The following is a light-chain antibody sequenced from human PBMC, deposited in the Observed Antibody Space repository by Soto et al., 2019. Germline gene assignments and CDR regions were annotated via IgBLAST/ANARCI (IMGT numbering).Light chain of an antibody. Sequence: QSALTQPASVSGSPGQSITISCTGTSSDVGAYNYVSWYHQHPGKAPKLVIYAVSFRPSGVSDRFSGSKSGNTASLTISGLQAEDEADYYCSSYASSASVVFGGGTKLTVL. CDR3: SSYASSASVV. CDR1: SSDVGAYNY. V-gene: IGLV2-14*01. CDR2: AVS. J-gene: IGLJ2*01.